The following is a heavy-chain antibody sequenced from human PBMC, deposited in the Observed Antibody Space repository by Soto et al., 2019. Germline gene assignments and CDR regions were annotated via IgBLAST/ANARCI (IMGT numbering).Heavy chain of an antibody. Sequence: SETLSLTCTVSGGSISRYYWSWIRQPPGKGLEWIGYIYYSGSTTYNPSLKSRVTISVDTSKNQFSLEIYSVTASDTAIYYCARDPGRAVALDWGEGTLVTVS. CDR2: IYYSGST. CDR3: ARDPGRAVALD. J-gene: IGHJ4*02. D-gene: IGHD6-19*01. CDR1: GGSISRYY. V-gene: IGHV4-59*12.